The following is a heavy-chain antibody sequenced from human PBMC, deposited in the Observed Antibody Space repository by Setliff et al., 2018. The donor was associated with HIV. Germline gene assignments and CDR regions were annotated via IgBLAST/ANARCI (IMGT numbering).Heavy chain of an antibody. V-gene: IGHV1-2*02. J-gene: IGHJ4*02. CDR3: ARGKRSSTWLYSSGGTVDY. CDR2: INPNNGGT. CDR1: GYTFSGYY. Sequence: ASVKVSCKASGYTFSGYYMHWVRQAPGQGLEWMGWINPNNGGTNYAQKFQGRVTMTGDTSISTVYMELSSLRSDDTAVYYCARGKRSSTWLYSSGGTVDYWGLGTLVTVSS. D-gene: IGHD6-25*01.